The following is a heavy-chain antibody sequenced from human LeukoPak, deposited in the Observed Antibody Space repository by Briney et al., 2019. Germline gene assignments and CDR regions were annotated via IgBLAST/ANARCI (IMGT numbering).Heavy chain of an antibody. Sequence: ASVKVSCKASGYTFTGYGISWVRQAPGQGLEWMGWISAYNGNTNYAQKLQGRVTMTTDTSTSTAYMELRSLRSDDTAVYYCARGGPPGYYYDSSGYLIYWGQGTLVTVSS. J-gene: IGHJ4*02. CDR2: ISAYNGNT. CDR1: GYTFTGYG. CDR3: ARGGPPGYYYDSSGYLIY. V-gene: IGHV1-18*01. D-gene: IGHD3-22*01.